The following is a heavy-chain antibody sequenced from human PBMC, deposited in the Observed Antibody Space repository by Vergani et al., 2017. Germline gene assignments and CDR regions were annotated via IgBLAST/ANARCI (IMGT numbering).Heavy chain of an antibody. D-gene: IGHD6-19*01. Sequence: QVQLVQSGAEVKKPGSSVKVSCKASGGTFSSYALSWVRQAPGQGLEWMGRIIPILGIANYAQKFQGRVTITADKSTSTAYMELSSLRSEDTAVYYCATGKQWLKDYYYYGMDVWGQGTTVTVSS. CDR3: ATGKQWLKDYYYYGMDV. J-gene: IGHJ6*02. CDR1: GGTFSSYA. CDR2: IIPILGIA. V-gene: IGHV1-69*04.